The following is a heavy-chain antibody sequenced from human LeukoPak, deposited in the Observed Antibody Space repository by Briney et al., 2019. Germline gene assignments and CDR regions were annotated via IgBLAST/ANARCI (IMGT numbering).Heavy chain of an antibody. CDR1: GFTFSSYA. D-gene: IGHD2/OR15-2a*01. CDR3: ARGGFPNYFDY. V-gene: IGHV3-23*01. J-gene: IGHJ4*02. CDR2: ISGSGGST. Sequence: GGSLRLSCAASGFTFSSYAMSWVRQAPGKGLEWVSDISGSGGSTYYADSVKGRFTISRDNSKNTLYLQMNSLRAEDTAVYYCARGGFPNYFDYWGQGTLVTVSS.